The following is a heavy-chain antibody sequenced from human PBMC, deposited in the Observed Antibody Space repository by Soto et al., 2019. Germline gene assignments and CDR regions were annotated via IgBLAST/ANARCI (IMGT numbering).Heavy chain of an antibody. V-gene: IGHV4-30-2*01. Sequence: TLSLTCAVSGGSISSGGYSWSWIRQPPGKGLEWIGYISHSGSTYYNPSLKSRVTISVDRSKNQFSLKLSSVTAADTAVYYCARGLAYCGGDCYSIANWFDPWGQGTLVTVSS. CDR3: ARGLAYCGGDCYSIANWFDP. J-gene: IGHJ5*02. CDR2: ISHSGST. D-gene: IGHD2-21*02. CDR1: GGSISSGGYS.